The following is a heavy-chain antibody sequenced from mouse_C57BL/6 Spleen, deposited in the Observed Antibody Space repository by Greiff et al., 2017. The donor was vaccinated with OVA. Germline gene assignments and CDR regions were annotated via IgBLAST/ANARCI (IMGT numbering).Heavy chain of an antibody. D-gene: IGHD1-1*01. CDR2: ISDGGSYT. Sequence: DVMLVESGGGLVKPGGSLKLSCAASGFTFSSYAMSWVRQTPEKRLEWVATISDGGSYTYYPDNVKGRFTISRDNAKNNLYLQMSHLKSEDTAMYYCARDRDYYGSSSYFDYWGQGTTLTVSS. CDR3: ARDRDYYGSSSYFDY. CDR1: GFTFSSYA. J-gene: IGHJ2*01. V-gene: IGHV5-4*01.